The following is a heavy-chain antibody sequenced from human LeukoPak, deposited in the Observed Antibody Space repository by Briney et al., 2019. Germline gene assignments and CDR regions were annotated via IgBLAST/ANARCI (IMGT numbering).Heavy chain of an antibody. V-gene: IGHV3-11*04. J-gene: IGHJ4*02. D-gene: IGHD6-13*01. Sequence: GGSLRLSCAASGFTFSDYYMSWIRQAPGKGLEWVSYITNSGSTIYYADSVKGRFTISRDNAKNSLYLQMNSLRAEDTAVYYCSYSSSSGDYWGQGTLVTVSS. CDR1: GFTFSDYY. CDR3: SYSSSSGDY. CDR2: ITNSGSTI.